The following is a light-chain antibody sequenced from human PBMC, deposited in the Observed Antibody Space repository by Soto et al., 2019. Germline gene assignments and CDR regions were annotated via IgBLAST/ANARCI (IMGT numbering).Light chain of an antibody. CDR2: DAS. J-gene: IGKJ2*01. V-gene: IGKV1-13*02. Sequence: AIQLTQSPSSLSASVGDRVTITCRASQGISSALAWYQQKPGKAPKLLIYDASSLESGVPSRSSGSGSGTDFTLTISSLQPEDFATYYCQQFNSYPPYTFGQGTKLEIK. CDR3: QQFNSYPPYT. CDR1: QGISSA.